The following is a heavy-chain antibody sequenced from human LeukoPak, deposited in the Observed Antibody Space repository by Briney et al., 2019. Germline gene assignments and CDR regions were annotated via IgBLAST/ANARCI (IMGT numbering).Heavy chain of an antibody. Sequence: ASVKVSCKASGYTFTSYDINWVRQATGQGLEWMGWMNPNSGNTGYAQKFQGRVTVAADKSTSTAYMELSSLRSEDTAVYYCARARDHDAFDIWGQGTMVTVSS. CDR3: ARARDHDAFDI. J-gene: IGHJ3*02. CDR2: MNPNSGNT. CDR1: GYTFTSYD. V-gene: IGHV1-8*03.